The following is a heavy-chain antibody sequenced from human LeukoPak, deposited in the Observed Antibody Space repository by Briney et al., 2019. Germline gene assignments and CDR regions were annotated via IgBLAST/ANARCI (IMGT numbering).Heavy chain of an antibody. D-gene: IGHD5-18*01. CDR3: TRDSYGLRPDY. Sequence: GGSLRLSCAASGFTFSDYYMSWIRQASGKGLEWVGRIRSKANSYATAYAASVKGRFTISRDDSKNTAYLQMNSLKTEDTAVYYCTRDSYGLRPDYWGQGTLVTVSS. CDR2: IRSKANSYAT. J-gene: IGHJ4*02. CDR1: GFTFSDYY. V-gene: IGHV3-73*01.